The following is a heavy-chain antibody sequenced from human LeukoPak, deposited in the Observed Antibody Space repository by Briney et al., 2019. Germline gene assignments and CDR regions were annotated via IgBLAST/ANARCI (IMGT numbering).Heavy chain of an antibody. Sequence: ASVTLSCKASGYTFTSYDINWVRQATGQGLEWRGGMNPNSCNTGYAQKFQGRVTMTRNTSISTAYMELSKLRSEVTAVYYCARGISGCDSAYYYYYMDVWGKGTTVTISS. CDR1: GYTFTSYD. D-gene: IGHD5-12*01. CDR2: MNPNSCNT. J-gene: IGHJ6*03. V-gene: IGHV1-8*01. CDR3: ARGISGCDSAYYYYYMDV.